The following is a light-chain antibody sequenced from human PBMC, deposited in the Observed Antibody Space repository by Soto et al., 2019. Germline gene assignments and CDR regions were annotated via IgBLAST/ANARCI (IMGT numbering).Light chain of an antibody. V-gene: IGKV3-20*01. CDR2: GAS. CDR1: QSVTRSS. J-gene: IGKJ1*01. CDR3: LHYGTAQWT. Sequence: EVVLTQSPATPSLSPGERATLSCRASQSVTRSSVAWYQQKPGQSPRLLISGASSRATGIPDRFSGGGSGTDFIFNITSLEPEDFAMYYCLHYGTAQWTFGQGTKVDIK.